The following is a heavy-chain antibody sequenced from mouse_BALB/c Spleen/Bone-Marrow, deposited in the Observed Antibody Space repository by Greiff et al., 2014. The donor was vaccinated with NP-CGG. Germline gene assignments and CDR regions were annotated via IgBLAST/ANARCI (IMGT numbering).Heavy chain of an antibody. CDR1: GFNIKDTY. J-gene: IGHJ3*01. D-gene: IGHD1-1*01. CDR3: APYYYGSSQFAY. V-gene: IGHV14-3*02. CDR2: IDPANGNT. Sequence: VQLQQSGAELVKPGASVKLSCTASGFNIKDTYMHWVKQRPEQGLEWIGRIDPANGNTKYDPKFQGKATITADTSSNTAYLQLSSLTSEDTAVYYCAPYYYGSSQFAYWGQGTLVPVSA.